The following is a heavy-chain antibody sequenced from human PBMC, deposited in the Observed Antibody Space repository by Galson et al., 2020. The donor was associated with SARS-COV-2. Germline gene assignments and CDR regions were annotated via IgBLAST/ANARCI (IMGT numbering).Heavy chain of an antibody. CDR1: GFSFSRFA. CDR3: TRGCDGTCWLEH. Sequence: AESLKISCGASGFSFSRFAFNWVRQAPGKGLEWLTYIGIRSSPIMYADSLKGRISVSRDDARNSVYLQIDDLRSEDTALYYCTRGCDGTCWLEHWGQGTLVTVSS. D-gene: IGHD2-15*01. V-gene: IGHV3-48*01. J-gene: IGHJ1*01. CDR2: IGIRSSPI.